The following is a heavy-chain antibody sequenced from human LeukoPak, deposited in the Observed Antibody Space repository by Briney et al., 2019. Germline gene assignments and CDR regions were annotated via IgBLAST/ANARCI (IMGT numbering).Heavy chain of an antibody. CDR2: IRYDGSNK. Sequence: PGGSLRLSCAASGFTFSSYGMHWVRQAPGKGLEWVAFIRYDGSNKYYADSVKGRFTISRDNSKNTLYLQMNSLRAEDTAVYYCAKTGGDSSLFPTDTELYGMDVWGQGTTVTVSS. CDR1: GFTFSSYG. V-gene: IGHV3-30*02. CDR3: AKTGGDSSLFPTDTELYGMDV. J-gene: IGHJ6*02. D-gene: IGHD6-19*01.